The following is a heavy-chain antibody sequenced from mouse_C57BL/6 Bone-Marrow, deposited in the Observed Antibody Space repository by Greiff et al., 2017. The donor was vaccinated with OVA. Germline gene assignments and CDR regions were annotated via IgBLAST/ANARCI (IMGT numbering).Heavy chain of an antibody. Sequence: EVMLVESGEGLVKPGGSLKLSCAASGFTFSSYAMSWVRQTPEKRLEWVAYISSGGDYIYYADTVKGRFTISRDNARNTLYLQMSSLKSEDTAMDYCTRDRGYGSLDYWGQGTTLTVSS. J-gene: IGHJ2*01. CDR2: ISSGGDYI. CDR1: GFTFSSYA. V-gene: IGHV5-9-1*02. D-gene: IGHD1-1*01. CDR3: TRDRGYGSLDY.